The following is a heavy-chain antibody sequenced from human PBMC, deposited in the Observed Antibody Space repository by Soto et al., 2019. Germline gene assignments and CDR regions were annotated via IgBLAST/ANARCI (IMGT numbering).Heavy chain of an antibody. CDR2: IYYSGST. CDR3: AREGRPGYCSGGSCGFDY. J-gene: IGHJ4*02. D-gene: IGHD2-15*01. V-gene: IGHV4-61*01. Sequence: QVQLQESGPGLVKPSETLSLTCTVSGGSVSSGSYYWSWIRQPPGKELEWIGYIYYSGSTNYNPSLKSRVTISVDTSKNQFSLKLSSVTAADTAVYYCAREGRPGYCSGGSCGFDYWGQGTLVTVSS. CDR1: GGSVSSGSYY.